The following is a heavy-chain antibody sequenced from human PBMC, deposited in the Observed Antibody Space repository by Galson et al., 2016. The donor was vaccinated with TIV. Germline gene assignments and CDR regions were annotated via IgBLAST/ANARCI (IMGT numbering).Heavy chain of an antibody. Sequence: SVKVSCKASGYPFSGYWISWVRQAPGQGLEWMGWINTVNGNTDYAQKLQGRVTMTRDTSISTAYMELSSLISDDTAMYFCARAPTLIVATIYWYFDLWGRGTLVTVSS. CDR3: ARAPTLIVATIYWYFDL. V-gene: IGHV1-18*04. CDR2: INTVNGNT. CDR1: GYPFSGYW. J-gene: IGHJ2*01. D-gene: IGHD5-12*01.